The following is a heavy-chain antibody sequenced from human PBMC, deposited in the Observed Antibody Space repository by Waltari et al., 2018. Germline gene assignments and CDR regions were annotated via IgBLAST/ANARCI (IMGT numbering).Heavy chain of an antibody. D-gene: IGHD2-15*01. CDR3: ASGLSVVVVAATGAFDI. J-gene: IGHJ3*02. V-gene: IGHV4-38-2*02. CDR2: IYHSGST. Sequence: QVQLQESGPGLVKPSETLSLTCTVSGYSISSGYYWGWIRQPPGKGLEWIGSIYHSGSTYDNPSLKSRVTISVDTSKNQFSLKLSSVTAADTAVYYCASGLSVVVVAATGAFDIWGQGTMVTVSS. CDR1: GYSISSGYY.